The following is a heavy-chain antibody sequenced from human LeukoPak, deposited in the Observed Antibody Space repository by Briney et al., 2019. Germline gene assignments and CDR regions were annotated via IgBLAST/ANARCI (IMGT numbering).Heavy chain of an antibody. CDR2: IGGSGDSP. J-gene: IGHJ4*02. CDR1: GFTFSSYA. V-gene: IGHV3-23*01. Sequence: PGGSLRLSSAASGFTFSSYAMTWVRQAPGKGLEWVSIIGGSGDSPYYADSVKGRFTISRDNAKNTLYLQMNSLRAEDTAVYYCAREAGPDYWGQGTLVTVSS. D-gene: IGHD6-19*01. CDR3: AREAGPDY.